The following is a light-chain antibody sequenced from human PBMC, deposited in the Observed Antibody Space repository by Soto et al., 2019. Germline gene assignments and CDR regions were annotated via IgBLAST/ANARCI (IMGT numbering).Light chain of an antibody. J-gene: IGKJ1*01. CDR1: QSVSNY. CDR3: QQYGTFRT. V-gene: IGKV3-20*01. CDR2: GAS. Sequence: EIVLTQSPGTLSLSPGERATLSCRASQSVSNYLAWYQQKPGQAPRLLIYGASSRATGIPDRFSGSGSGTAFTLTLSRLEPEDFEVYYCQQYGTFRTFGQGTKVEIK.